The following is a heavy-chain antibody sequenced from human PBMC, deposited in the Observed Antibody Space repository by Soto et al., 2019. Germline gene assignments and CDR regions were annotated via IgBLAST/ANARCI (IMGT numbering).Heavy chain of an antibody. J-gene: IGHJ6*02. CDR2: INSDGSST. CDR1: GFNFSSYW. Sequence: GGSLRLSCAASGFNFSSYWMHWVRQAPGKGLVWVSRINSDGSSTSYADSVKGRFTISRDNAKNTLYLQMNSLRAEDTAVYYCARDGYNYYGMDVWGQGTTVTVSS. CDR3: ARDGYNYYGMDV. V-gene: IGHV3-74*01.